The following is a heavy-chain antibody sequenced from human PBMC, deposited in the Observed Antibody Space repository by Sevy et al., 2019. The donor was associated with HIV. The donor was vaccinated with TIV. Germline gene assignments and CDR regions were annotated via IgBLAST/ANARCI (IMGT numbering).Heavy chain of an antibody. CDR2: ISSSSYTI. Sequence: GGSLRLSCAASGFTFSGYSMNWVRQAPGKGLEWVSYISSSSYTIYYADSVKGRFTISGDNAKNSLYLQMNSLRAEDTAVYYCARAPPYSSGWYGIDYWGQGTLVTVSS. V-gene: IGHV3-48*01. CDR1: GFTFSGYS. J-gene: IGHJ4*02. D-gene: IGHD6-19*01. CDR3: ARAPPYSSGWYGIDY.